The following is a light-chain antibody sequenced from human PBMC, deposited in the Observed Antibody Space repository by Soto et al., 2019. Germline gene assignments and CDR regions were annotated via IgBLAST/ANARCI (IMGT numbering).Light chain of an antibody. CDR1: QTLNNY. CDR3: QQSFSPLLT. CDR2: GAS. V-gene: IGKV1-39*01. Sequence: DIQMTQSPSSVPASVGDRVTITCRASQTLNNYLTWFQQKPGKAPKVLIYGASTLQSGVPSRFSGSGSGAEFTLTISSLQPEDFATYYCQQSFSPLLTFGGGTKVEMK. J-gene: IGKJ4*01.